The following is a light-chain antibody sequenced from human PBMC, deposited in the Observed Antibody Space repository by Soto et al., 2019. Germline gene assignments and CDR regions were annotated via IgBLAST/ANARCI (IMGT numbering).Light chain of an antibody. J-gene: IGLJ2*01. V-gene: IGLV4-69*01. CDR3: QTWATGIRV. Sequence: QPVLTQSPSASASLGASVKLTCTLSSGHYTYAIAWHQQQPEKGPRFLMKVNSDGSHSKGDGIPDRFSGSGSGAERYLTISSLQSEDEADYYCQTWATGIRVFGGGTKLTVL. CDR1: SGHYTYA. CDR2: VNSDGSH.